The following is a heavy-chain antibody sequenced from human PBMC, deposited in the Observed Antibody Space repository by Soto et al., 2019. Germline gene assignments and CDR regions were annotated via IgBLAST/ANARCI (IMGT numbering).Heavy chain of an antibody. J-gene: IGHJ4*02. CDR3: ARDRDYETDGDDFDC. CDR2: IIPIFGTT. D-gene: IGHD2-8*01. Sequence: ASVKVSCKASGGTFSTSDIRWVRQAPGQGLEWMGGIIPIFGTTNYAQKFQGRVTITADESTSTVYMELNRLRSDDTAVYYCARDRDYETDGDDFDCWGQGTLVTVSS. CDR1: GGTFSTSD. V-gene: IGHV1-69*13.